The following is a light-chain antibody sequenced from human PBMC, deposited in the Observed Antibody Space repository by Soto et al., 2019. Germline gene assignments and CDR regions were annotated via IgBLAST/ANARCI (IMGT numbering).Light chain of an antibody. CDR2: EVS. CDR1: SSDVGGYNY. CDR3: SSYTSSRTRV. J-gene: IGLJ1*01. Sequence: QSALTQPASVSGSPGQSITISCTGTSSDVGGYNYVSWYQQHPGKAPKLMIYEVSNRPSGVSTRFSGSKSGNTASLTISGLQAEDEADYYCSSYTSSRTRVFGTGTKVT. V-gene: IGLV2-14*01.